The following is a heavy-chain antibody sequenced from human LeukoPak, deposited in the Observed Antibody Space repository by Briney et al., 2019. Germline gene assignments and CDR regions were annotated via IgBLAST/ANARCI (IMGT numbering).Heavy chain of an antibody. Sequence: GGSLRLSCAASGFTFSSYGMHWVRQAPGKGLEWVAFIRYDGSNKYYADSVKGRFTISRDNSKNTLYLQMNSLRAEDTAVYYCAKDEVAAAGTTDPWGQGTLVTVSS. CDR1: GFTFSSYG. V-gene: IGHV3-30*02. D-gene: IGHD6-13*01. CDR3: AKDEVAAAGTTDP. J-gene: IGHJ5*02. CDR2: IRYDGSNK.